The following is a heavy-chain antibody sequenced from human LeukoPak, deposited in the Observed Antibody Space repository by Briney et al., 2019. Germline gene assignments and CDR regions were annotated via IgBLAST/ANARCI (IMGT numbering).Heavy chain of an antibody. CDR1: GFTFSSYG. D-gene: IGHD6-13*01. J-gene: IGHJ6*04. Sequence: GRSLRLSCAASGFTFSSYGMHSVRQAPGKGLEWVAVIWYDGSNKYYADSVKGRFTISRDNSKNTLYLQMNSLRAEDTAVYYCARVRRIAAAGGAFQSYYYYYYGMDVWGKGTTVTVSS. V-gene: IGHV3-33*01. CDR3: ARVRRIAAAGGAFQSYYYYYYGMDV. CDR2: IWYDGSNK.